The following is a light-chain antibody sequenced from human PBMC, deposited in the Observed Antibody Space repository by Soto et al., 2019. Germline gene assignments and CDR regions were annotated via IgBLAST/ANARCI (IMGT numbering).Light chain of an antibody. CDR1: QSVRSTY. V-gene: IGKV3-20*01. Sequence: EIVLTQSPGTLSLSPGERATLSCRASQSVRSTYLAWYQQKPGQAPSLLIYGASNRATGIPDRFSGSGSGAHFTLTISRLEPEDFAVYYCQLYDSSPPGYTFGQGTRLEI. CDR3: QLYDSSPPGYT. J-gene: IGKJ2*01. CDR2: GAS.